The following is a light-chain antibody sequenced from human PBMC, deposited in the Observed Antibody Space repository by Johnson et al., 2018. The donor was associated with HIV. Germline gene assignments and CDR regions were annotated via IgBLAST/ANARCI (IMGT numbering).Light chain of an antibody. CDR3: GIWDASLSPLYV. Sequence: VLTQPPSVSVSPGQTASITCSGDKLGDKYACWYQQKPGQSPVLVIYQDNKRPSGIPDRFSGSKSGATATLGITGLQPGDEADYYCGIWDASLSPLYVFGTGTTITVL. CDR1: KLGDKY. J-gene: IGLJ1*01. CDR2: QDN. V-gene: IGLV3-1*01.